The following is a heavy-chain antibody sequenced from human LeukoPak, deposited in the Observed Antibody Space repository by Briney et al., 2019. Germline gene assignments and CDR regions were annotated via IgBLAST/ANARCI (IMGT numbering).Heavy chain of an antibody. Sequence: GGSLRLSCTASGFTFGDYAMSWIRQAPGKGLEWVGFIRSKAYGETADHAASVKGRFTISRDGSKAIAYLQMNSLKTEDTAVYHCTRDRGAYNLYDYWGQGTLVTVSS. J-gene: IGHJ4*02. CDR1: GFTFGDYA. V-gene: IGHV3-49*01. D-gene: IGHD1-1*01. CDR2: IRSKAYGETA. CDR3: TRDRGAYNLYDY.